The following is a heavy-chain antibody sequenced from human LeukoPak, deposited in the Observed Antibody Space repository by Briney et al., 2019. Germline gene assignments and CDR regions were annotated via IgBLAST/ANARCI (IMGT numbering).Heavy chain of an antibody. J-gene: IGHJ4*02. CDR3: ARECGSRAFDY. Sequence: PGGSLRLSCAASGFTFSSYAIHWVRQAPGKGLEWVAIISYDGSIKHYADSVKGRFTISRDNSKNSLHLQMNSLRVEDTAVYYCARECGSRAFDYWGQGTLVTVSS. V-gene: IGHV3-30-3*01. CDR1: GFTFSSYA. D-gene: IGHD6-13*01. CDR2: ISYDGSIK.